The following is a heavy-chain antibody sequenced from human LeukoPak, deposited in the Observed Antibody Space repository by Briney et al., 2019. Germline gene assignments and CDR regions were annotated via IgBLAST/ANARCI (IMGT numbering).Heavy chain of an antibody. CDR1: GFTFSSYG. CDR2: IRYDGSNK. J-gene: IGHJ6*03. CDR3: ARDDEYCSSTSCFLYYMDV. Sequence: GGSLRLSCAASGFTFSSYGMHWVRQAPGKGLEWVAFIRYDGSNKYYADSVKGRFTISRDNAKNSLYLQMNSLRAEDTAVYYCARDDEYCSSTSCFLYYMDVWGKGTTVTVSS. V-gene: IGHV3-30*02. D-gene: IGHD2-2*01.